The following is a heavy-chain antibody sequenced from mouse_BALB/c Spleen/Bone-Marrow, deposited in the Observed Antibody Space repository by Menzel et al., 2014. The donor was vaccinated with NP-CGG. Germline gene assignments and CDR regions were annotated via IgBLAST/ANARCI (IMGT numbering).Heavy chain of an antibody. CDR3: AIYDYDVRYFDV. J-gene: IGHJ1*01. D-gene: IGHD2-4*01. CDR2: INPSSGYT. CDR1: GYTFTSYT. Sequence: QVQLQQSGAELARPGASVKMSCKASGYTFTSYTMHWVKQRPGQGLEWIGYINPSSGYTNYNQKFKDKATLTADKSSSTAYMQLSSLTSEDSADYYCAIYDYDVRYFDVWGAGTTVTVSS. V-gene: IGHV1-4*01.